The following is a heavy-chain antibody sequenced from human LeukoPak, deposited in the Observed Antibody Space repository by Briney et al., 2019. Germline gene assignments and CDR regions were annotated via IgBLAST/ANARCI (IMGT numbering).Heavy chain of an antibody. CDR3: ARGPFSIVGATLGPWFDP. J-gene: IGHJ5*02. Sequence: SQTLSLTCTVSGGSISSGDYYWSWIRQPPGKGLEWIGYIYYSGSTYYNPSLKSRVTISVDTSKNQFSLKLSSVTAADTAVYYCARGPFSIVGATLGPWFDPWGQGTLVTVSS. D-gene: IGHD1-26*01. CDR1: GGSISSGDYY. V-gene: IGHV4-30-4*01. CDR2: IYYSGST.